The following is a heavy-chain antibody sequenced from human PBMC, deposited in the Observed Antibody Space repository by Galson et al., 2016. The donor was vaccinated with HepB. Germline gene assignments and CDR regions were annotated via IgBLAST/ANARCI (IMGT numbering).Heavy chain of an antibody. J-gene: IGHJ4*02. D-gene: IGHD1-26*01. CDR3: ARARGSGSYYSIDS. V-gene: IGHV3-7*05. CDR2: IKQDGSEK. CDR1: GFTFSSYW. Sequence: SLRLSCAASGFTFSSYWMTWIRQAPGKGLEWVANIKQDGSEKYYVDSVKGRFTISRDNAKNSLYLQMNSLGAEDTAVYYCARARGSGSYYSIDSWGQGTLVTVSS.